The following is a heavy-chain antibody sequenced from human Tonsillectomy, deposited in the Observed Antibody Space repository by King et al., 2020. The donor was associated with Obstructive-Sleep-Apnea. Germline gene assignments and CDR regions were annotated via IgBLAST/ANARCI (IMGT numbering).Heavy chain of an antibody. CDR2: INPSGVST. CDR1: GYTFTNYY. CDR3: ARAPEDTAMITAVLSFDY. D-gene: IGHD5-18*01. Sequence: QLVQSGAEVKKPGASVKVSCKASGYTFTNYYMHWVRQAPGQGLEWMGVINPSGVSTTYAQKFQGRVTMTRDTSASTVYMELSSLRSGDTAVYYCARAPEDTAMITAVLSFDYWGQGALVTVSS. J-gene: IGHJ4*02. V-gene: IGHV1-46*01.